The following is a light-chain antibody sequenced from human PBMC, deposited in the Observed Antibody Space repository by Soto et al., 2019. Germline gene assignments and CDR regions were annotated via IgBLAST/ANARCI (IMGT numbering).Light chain of an antibody. Sequence: QSALTQPASVSGSPGQSITISCTGTSSDVGNYNLVSWYQQHPDKAPKLMIYEGSKRPSGVSDRFSGSKSGNTASLTISGLQAEDEADYYCCSYAGNSAWVFGGGTQLTVL. CDR2: EGS. CDR1: SSDVGNYNL. J-gene: IGLJ3*02. CDR3: CSYAGNSAWV. V-gene: IGLV2-23*01.